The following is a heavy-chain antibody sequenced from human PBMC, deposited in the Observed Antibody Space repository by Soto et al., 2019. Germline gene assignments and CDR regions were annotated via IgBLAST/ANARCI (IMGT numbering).Heavy chain of an antibody. Sequence: GGSLRLSCAAFGFTFSSYGMHWVRQAPGKGLEWVAVIWYDGSNKYYADSVKGRFTISRDNSKNTLYLQMNSLRAEDTAVYYCASVQDVYDFWSGSDGLWGMEVWGQGTTVTVS. D-gene: IGHD3-3*01. CDR3: ASVQDVYDFWSGSDGLWGMEV. CDR2: IWYDGSNK. J-gene: IGHJ6*02. CDR1: GFTFSSYG. V-gene: IGHV3-33*01.